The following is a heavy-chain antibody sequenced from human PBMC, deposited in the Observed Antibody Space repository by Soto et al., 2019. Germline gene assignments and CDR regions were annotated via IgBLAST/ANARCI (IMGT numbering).Heavy chain of an antibody. Sequence: QVHLVESGGGVVQPGKSLRLSCVASGFTFDTYGIRWVRQAPGKGLQWVALISYEGSNTYYADSVRGRFTISRDNSKNTLYLQMNTLRPEDTGVYYCARVTPGNNLYYFSGLDFWGQGTSVTVSS. CDR1: GFTFDTYG. CDR3: ARVTPGNNLYYFSGLDF. J-gene: IGHJ6*02. CDR2: ISYEGSNT. D-gene: IGHD1-1*01. V-gene: IGHV3-30-3*01.